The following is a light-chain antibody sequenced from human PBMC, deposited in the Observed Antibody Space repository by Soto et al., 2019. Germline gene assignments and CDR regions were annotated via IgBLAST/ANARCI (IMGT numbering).Light chain of an antibody. CDR1: SSDVGGYNY. V-gene: IGLV2-14*01. CDR3: SSYTSSSTLYV. J-gene: IGLJ1*01. CDR2: DVS. Sequence: SVLTHPTSLSGTPGQSITISCTGTSSDVGGYNYVSWYQQHPGKAPKLMIYDVSNRPSGVSNRFSGSKSGNTASLTISGLQAEDEADYYCSSYTSSSTLYVFGTGTKVTVL.